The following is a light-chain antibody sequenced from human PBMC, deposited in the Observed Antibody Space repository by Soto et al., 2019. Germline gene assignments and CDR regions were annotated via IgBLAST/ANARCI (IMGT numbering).Light chain of an antibody. CDR3: QQYGSSST. CDR1: QSLSSSW. V-gene: IGKV3-20*01. Sequence: EIVLTQSPGTLSLSPGERAILSCRASQSLSSSWLAWYQQKPGQAPRLLIYGASSRATGIPDRFSGSGSGTDFTLTISRLEPEDFAVYYCQQYGSSSTFGPGTKVDIK. J-gene: IGKJ1*01. CDR2: GAS.